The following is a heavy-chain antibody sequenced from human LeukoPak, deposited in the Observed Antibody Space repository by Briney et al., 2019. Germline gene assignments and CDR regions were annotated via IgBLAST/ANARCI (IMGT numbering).Heavy chain of an antibody. CDR3: AREGTMVRGVIHY. Sequence: GRSLRLSCAASGFTISSYAMHWVRQAPGKGLEWVAVISYDGSNKYYADSVKGRFTISRDNSKNTLYLQMNSLRAEDTAVYYCAREGTMVRGVIHYWGEGTLVTVSS. D-gene: IGHD3-10*01. CDR1: GFTISSYA. CDR2: ISYDGSNK. V-gene: IGHV3-30*04. J-gene: IGHJ4*02.